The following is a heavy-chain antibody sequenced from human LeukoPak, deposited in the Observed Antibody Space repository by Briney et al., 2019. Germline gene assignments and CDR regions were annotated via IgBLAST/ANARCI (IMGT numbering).Heavy chain of an antibody. D-gene: IGHD2-2*01. J-gene: IGHJ6*03. CDR3: ARLVPADGDYYYYMDV. CDR1: GGSISSSSYY. V-gene: IGHV4-39*01. CDR2: IYYSGST. Sequence: PSETLSLTCTVSGGSISSSSYYWGWIRQPPGKGLEWIGSIYYSGSTYYNPSLKSRVTISVDTSKNQFSLKLSSVTAADTAVYYCARLVPADGDYYYYMDVWGKGTTVTVSS.